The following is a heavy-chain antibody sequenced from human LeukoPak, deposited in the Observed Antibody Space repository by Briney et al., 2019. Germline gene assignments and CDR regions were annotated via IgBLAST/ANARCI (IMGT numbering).Heavy chain of an antibody. J-gene: IGHJ6*02. CDR1: GFTFSGYS. Sequence: PGGSLRLSCAAPGFTFSGYSLNWVRQAPGKGLEWVSSISSSSTYIYYAGSVRGRFTISRDNAKNSLYLQMNSLRAEDTAVYYCARSEIVPAAIFYYYYGMDVWGQGTTVTVSS. D-gene: IGHD2-2*02. CDR3: ARSEIVPAAIFYYYYGMDV. V-gene: IGHV3-21*01. CDR2: ISSSSTYI.